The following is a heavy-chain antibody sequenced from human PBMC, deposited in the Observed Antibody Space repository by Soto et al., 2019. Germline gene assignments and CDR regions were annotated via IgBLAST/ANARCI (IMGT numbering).Heavy chain of an antibody. Sequence: SETLSLTCAVHSGSFSSYYSTWTRQPPGKGLEWIGEIHPSGDTDYNPSLSNRVTISLDTSKTQFSLRLTSVTAADTAVYFCSRGRDPHTGGRTWGQGTLVTGSP. CDR2: IHPSGDT. D-gene: IGHD3-16*01. V-gene: IGHV4-34*01. CDR1: SGSFSSYY. CDR3: SRGRDPHTGGRT. J-gene: IGHJ5*02.